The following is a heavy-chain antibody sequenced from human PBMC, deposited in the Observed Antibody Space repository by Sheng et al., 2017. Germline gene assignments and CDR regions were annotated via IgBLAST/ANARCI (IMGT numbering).Heavy chain of an antibody. D-gene: IGHD3-22*01. Sequence: QVQLQESGPGLVKPSQTLSLACTVSGGSISSGSYYWSWIRQPAGKGLEWIGRIYISGSTNFNPSLKSRVTISVDTSKNQFSLKLSSVTAADTAVYYCARGTKYYSDSTNYYYFDYWGQGTLVTVSS. CDR2: IYISGST. J-gene: IGHJ4*02. CDR1: GGSISSGSYY. V-gene: IGHV4-61*02. CDR3: ARGTKYYSDSTNYYYFDY.